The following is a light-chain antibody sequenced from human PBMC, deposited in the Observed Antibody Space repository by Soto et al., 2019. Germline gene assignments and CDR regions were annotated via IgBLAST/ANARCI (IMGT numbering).Light chain of an antibody. J-gene: IGKJ3*01. CDR3: QQHYNWSGFT. CDR1: PSVGKY. V-gene: IGKV3-11*01. Sequence: EIVLTQSPATLSLSPGERATLSCRTTPSVGKYLAWYQQKLGQPPRLLIYGASNRAIGIPTRFSGRGSGTDYTLTIISLEPEDFAGYYCQQHYNWSGFTFGPGTRVDF. CDR2: GAS.